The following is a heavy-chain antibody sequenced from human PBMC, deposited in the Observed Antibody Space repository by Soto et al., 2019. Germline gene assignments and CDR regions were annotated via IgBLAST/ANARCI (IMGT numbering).Heavy chain of an antibody. J-gene: IGHJ4*02. V-gene: IGHV3-11*01. CDR3: TRGPYDYVWGSDPPHFDY. CDR1: GFTFSICA. CDR2: ISSSGSTI. Sequence: GSLRLSCAASGFTFSICAISWIRQAPGKGLEWVSYISSSGSTIYYADSVKGRFTISRDNAKDSLYLQMNSLRAEDTAVYYCTRGPYDYVWGSDPPHFDYWGQGTLVTVSS. D-gene: IGHD3-16*02.